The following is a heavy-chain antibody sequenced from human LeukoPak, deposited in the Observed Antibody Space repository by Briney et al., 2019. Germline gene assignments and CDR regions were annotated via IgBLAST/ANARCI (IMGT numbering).Heavy chain of an antibody. Sequence: GRSLRLSCAASGFTFSSYGMHWVRQAPGKGLEWVAVISYDGSNKYYADSVKGRFTISRDNSKNTLYLQMNSLRAEDTAVYYCAKLEVNRRYCSGGSCRPDAFDIWGQGTMVTVSS. CDR2: ISYDGSNK. CDR3: AKLEVNRRYCSGGSCRPDAFDI. CDR1: GFTFSSYG. V-gene: IGHV3-30*18. J-gene: IGHJ3*02. D-gene: IGHD2-15*01.